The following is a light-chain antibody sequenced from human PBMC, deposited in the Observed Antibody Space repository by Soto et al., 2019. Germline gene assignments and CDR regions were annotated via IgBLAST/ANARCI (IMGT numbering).Light chain of an antibody. Sequence: EVVLTQSPATLSLSPGERATLSCRASQSFSSYLSYLAWYQQKPGQAPRLLIYDASNRATGIPARFSGSGSGTDFTLTISSLEPEDFAVYYCQQRSNWPPSLTFGGGTKVEIK. J-gene: IGKJ4*01. V-gene: IGKV3-11*01. CDR3: QQRSNWPPSLT. CDR1: QSFSSYLSY. CDR2: DAS.